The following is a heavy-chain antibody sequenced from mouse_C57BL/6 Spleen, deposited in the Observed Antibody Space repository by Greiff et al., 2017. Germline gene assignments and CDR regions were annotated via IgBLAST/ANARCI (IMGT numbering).Heavy chain of an antibody. D-gene: IGHD1-1*01. J-gene: IGHJ4*01. CDR2: ISSGSSTI. CDR1: GFTFSDYG. CDR3: ARDYYGSLYAMDY. V-gene: IGHV5-17*01. Sequence: EVKVVESGGGLVKPGGSLKLSCAASGFTFSDYGMHWVRQAPEKGLDWVAYISSGSSTIYYADTVKGRFSITRDNAKNTLFLQMTSLRSEDTAMYYCARDYYGSLYAMDYWGQGTSVTVSS.